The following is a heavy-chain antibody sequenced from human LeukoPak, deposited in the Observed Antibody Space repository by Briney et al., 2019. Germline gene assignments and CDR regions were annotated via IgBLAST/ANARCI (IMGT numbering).Heavy chain of an antibody. Sequence: SQTLSLTCTVSGGSISSGGYYWSWIRQPPGKGLEWIGSIHYSGSTYYNPSLKSRVTISVDTSKNQFSLRLSSVTAADTAVYYCARRAADTSRHFDYWGQGTLVTVSS. V-gene: IGHV4-39*01. CDR2: IHYSGST. CDR3: ARRAADTSRHFDY. CDR1: GGSISSGGYY. D-gene: IGHD6-13*01. J-gene: IGHJ4*02.